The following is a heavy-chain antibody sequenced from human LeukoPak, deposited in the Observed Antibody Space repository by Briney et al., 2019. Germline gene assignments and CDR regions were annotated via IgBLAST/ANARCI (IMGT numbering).Heavy chain of an antibody. Sequence: PGGSLRLSCAASGFTFSNYAMDWVRQAPGRGLEWVSAISTGGDRAYYTDSVKGRFTTSRDNSRNTLFLRLNNLRADDTAIYYCAVDCSSPSCYGQSAFDIWGQGTMVTVSS. J-gene: IGHJ3*02. CDR3: AVDCSSPSCYGQSAFDI. D-gene: IGHD2-2*01. CDR1: GFTFSNYA. CDR2: ISTGGDRA. V-gene: IGHV3-23*01.